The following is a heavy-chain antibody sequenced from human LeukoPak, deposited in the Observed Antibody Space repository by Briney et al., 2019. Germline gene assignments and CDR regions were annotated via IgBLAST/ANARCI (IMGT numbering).Heavy chain of an antibody. CDR3: ARQDDYGGNSGDWYFDL. J-gene: IGHJ2*01. D-gene: IGHD4-23*01. V-gene: IGHV4-59*08. CDR1: GGSISSYY. Sequence: SETLSLTCTVSGGSISSYYWSWIRQPPGKGLEWIGYIYYSGSTNYNPSLKSRVTISVDTSKNQFSLKLSSVTAADTAVYYCARQDDYGGNSGDWYFDLWGRGTLVTVSS. CDR2: IYYSGST.